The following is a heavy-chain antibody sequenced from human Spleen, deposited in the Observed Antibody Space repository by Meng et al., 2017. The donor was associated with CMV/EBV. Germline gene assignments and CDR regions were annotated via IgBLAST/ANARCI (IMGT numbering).Heavy chain of an antibody. CDR1: GYSFSDYY. V-gene: IGHV1-2*04. CDR2: INPKTGDT. D-gene: IGHD1-26*01. Sequence: SCKASGYSFSDYYMHWVRQAPGQGLEWMGWINPKTGDTKYAPKFQGWVTMTRDTSTCTGYMELSRLKSDDTAIYYCARDLGREALDPWGQGTLVTVSS. J-gene: IGHJ5*02. CDR3: ARDLGREALDP.